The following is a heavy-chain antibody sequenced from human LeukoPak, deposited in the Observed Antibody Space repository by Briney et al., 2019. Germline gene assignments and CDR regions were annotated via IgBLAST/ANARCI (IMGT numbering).Heavy chain of an antibody. D-gene: IGHD4-17*01. V-gene: IGHV4-59*08. CDR1: GGSISSYY. CDR3: AGHGPDYGDSYYYYGMDV. Sequence: SETLSLTCTVSGGSISSYYWSWIRQPPGKGLEWIGYIYYSGSTNYNPSLKSRVTISVDTSKNQFSLKLSSVTAADTAVYYCAGHGPDYGDSYYYYGMDVWGQGTTVTVSS. J-gene: IGHJ6*02. CDR2: IYYSGST.